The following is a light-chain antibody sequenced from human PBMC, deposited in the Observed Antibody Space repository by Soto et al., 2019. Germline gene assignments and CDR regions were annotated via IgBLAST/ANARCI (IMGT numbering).Light chain of an antibody. Sequence: EIVMTQSPATLSVSPGERATLSCRASQSVGSNLFWYQQKPGQAPRLLIYGVSTRATGIPARFSGSGAGTEFTLTISSLQSEDFAVYYCQQFDRWPPSTFGQGTKVDIK. CDR3: QQFDRWPPST. CDR2: GVS. V-gene: IGKV3D-15*01. J-gene: IGKJ1*01. CDR1: QSVGSN.